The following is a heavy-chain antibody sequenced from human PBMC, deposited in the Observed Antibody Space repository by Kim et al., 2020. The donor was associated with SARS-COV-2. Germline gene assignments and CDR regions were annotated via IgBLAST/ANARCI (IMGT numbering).Heavy chain of an antibody. V-gene: IGHV3-53*01. Sequence: GGSLRLSCAASGFTVSSNYMSWVRQAPGKGLEWVSVIYSGGSTYYADSVKGRFTISRDNSKNTLYLQMNSLRAEDTAVYYCARDLAAEGGNYGMDVWGQGTMVTVSS. D-gene: IGHD6-13*01. CDR3: ARDLAAEGGNYGMDV. CDR2: IYSGGST. CDR1: GFTVSSNY. J-gene: IGHJ6*02.